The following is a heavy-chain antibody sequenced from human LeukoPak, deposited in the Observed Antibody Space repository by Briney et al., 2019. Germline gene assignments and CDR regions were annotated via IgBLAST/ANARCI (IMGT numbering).Heavy chain of an antibody. CDR2: SYHSGST. D-gene: IGHD3-10*01. J-gene: IGHJ6*03. V-gene: IGHV4-39*07. CDR1: GGSIRSSNYY. CDR3: ARDRGRVLPPALYFSMDV. Sequence: SAEPLSLTCAVSGGSIRSSNYYWGWLRQSPGKGLEWIGSSYHSGSTYYSPSLRSRVTISVDTSKNHVSLKLTPVTAADTGVYYCARDRGRVLPPALYFSMDVWGKGTTVTVSS.